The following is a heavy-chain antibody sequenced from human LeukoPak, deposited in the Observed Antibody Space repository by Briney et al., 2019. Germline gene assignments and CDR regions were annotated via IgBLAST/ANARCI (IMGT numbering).Heavy chain of an antibody. CDR1: GYTFTGYY. V-gene: IGHV1-2*02. D-gene: IGHD2-21*01. J-gene: IGHJ3*02. Sequence: ASVKVSCKASGYTFTGYYMHWVRQAPGQGLEWMGWINPNSGGTNYAQKFQGRVTMTRDTSISTAYMELSRLRSDDTAVYYCARAQGEEHAFDIWGQGTMVTVSS. CDR2: INPNSGGT. CDR3: ARAQGEEHAFDI.